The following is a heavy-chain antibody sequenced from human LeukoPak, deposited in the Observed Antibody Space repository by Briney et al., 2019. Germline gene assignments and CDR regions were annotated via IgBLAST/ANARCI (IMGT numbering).Heavy chain of an antibody. D-gene: IGHD3-3*01. CDR3: AKDPAYYDFWSGYYYYYMDV. CDR2: IRYDGSNK. Sequence: PGGSLRLSCAASGFTFSSYGMHWVRQAPGKGLEWVAFIRYDGSNKYYADSVKGRFTISRDNSKNTLYLQMNSLRAEDTAVYYCAKDPAYYDFWSGYYYYYMDVWGKGTTVTVSS. CDR1: GFTFSSYG. J-gene: IGHJ6*03. V-gene: IGHV3-30*02.